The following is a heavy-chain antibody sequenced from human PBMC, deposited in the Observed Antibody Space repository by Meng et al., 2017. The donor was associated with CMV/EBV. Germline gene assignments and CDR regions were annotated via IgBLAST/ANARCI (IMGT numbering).Heavy chain of an antibody. V-gene: IGHV3-11*01. D-gene: IGHD3-16*02. J-gene: IGHJ4*02. CDR3: AGDLSDYDYVWGSYRYTGPWHYFDY. Sequence: GESLKISCAASGFTFSDYYMSWIRQAPGQGLEWVSYISSSGSTIYYADSVKGRFTISRDNAKNSLYLQMNSLRAEDTAVYYCAGDLSDYDYVWGSYRYTGPWHYFDYWGQGTLVTVSS. CDR1: GFTFSDYY. CDR2: ISSSGSTI.